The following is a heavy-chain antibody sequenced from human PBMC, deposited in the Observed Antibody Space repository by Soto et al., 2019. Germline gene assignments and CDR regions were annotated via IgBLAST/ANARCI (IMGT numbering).Heavy chain of an antibody. CDR2: IKNKADGATP. D-gene: IGHD2-2*01. V-gene: IGHV3-15*01. CDR1: GLTFDNAW. Sequence: EVQLVESGGGLVKPGESLRLSCAASGLTFDNAWMSWVRQAPGKGLEWVARIKNKADGATPDYAAPVKGRFSISRDDSENMVYLRMSSLRTDDTAVYYCTTGQTGYCSPTSCNILYSSYSDMDVWGQGTTVTVSS. J-gene: IGHJ6*02. CDR3: TTGQTGYCSPTSCNILYSSYSDMDV.